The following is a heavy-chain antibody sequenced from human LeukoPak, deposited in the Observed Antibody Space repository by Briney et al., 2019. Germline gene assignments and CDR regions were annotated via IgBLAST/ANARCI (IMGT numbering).Heavy chain of an antibody. J-gene: IGHJ4*02. Sequence: GGSLRLSCETSGFIFSNCWMTWVRQAPGKGLEWVSGINWNGGSTGYADSVKGRFTISRDNAKNSLYLQMNSLRAEDTALYHCARDGFDYWGQGTLVTVSS. CDR2: INWNGGST. CDR1: GFIFSNCW. CDR3: ARDGFDY. V-gene: IGHV3-20*01.